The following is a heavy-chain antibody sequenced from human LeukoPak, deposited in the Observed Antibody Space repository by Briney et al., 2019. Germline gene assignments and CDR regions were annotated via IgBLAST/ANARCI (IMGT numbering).Heavy chain of an antibody. D-gene: IGHD2-21*02. CDR2: ISAYNGNT. Sequence: ASVKVSCKASGYTFTSYGISWVRQAPGQGLEWMGWISAYNGNTNYAQKLQGRVTMTTDTSTSTAYMELRSLRSDDTAVYYCARGATYCGGDCYSGSDAFDIWGQGTMVTVSS. J-gene: IGHJ3*02. V-gene: IGHV1-18*01. CDR1: GYTFTSYG. CDR3: ARGATYCGGDCYSGSDAFDI.